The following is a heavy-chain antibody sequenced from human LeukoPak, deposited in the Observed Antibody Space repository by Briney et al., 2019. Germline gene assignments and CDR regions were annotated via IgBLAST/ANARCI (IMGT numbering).Heavy chain of an antibody. D-gene: IGHD2-15*01. CDR2: IYSSGGT. V-gene: IGHV4-59*01. CDR3: ARDSCSGGSCYSYFHY. Sequence: SESLSLTCSVSGGSISGYYWSWIRQPPGKGLEWIGYIYSSGGTNYNPSLKSRVTISLDTSKNQLSLRLSSVTAADTAVYYCARDSCSGGSCYSYFHYWGQGTLVTDSS. CDR1: GGSISGYY. J-gene: IGHJ4*02.